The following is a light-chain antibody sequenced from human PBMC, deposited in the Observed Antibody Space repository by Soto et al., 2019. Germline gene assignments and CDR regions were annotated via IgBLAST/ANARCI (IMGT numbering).Light chain of an antibody. CDR1: SSDFGSYKF. CDR2: ETS. Sequence: QSALTHPASVSGSPGQSVTISCTETSSDFGSYKFVSWYQHHPGKVPKVSIYETSKRPSGVSDRFSGSKSGNTASLTISAVQAVDEADYYGFSFTSTNTHVFGSGTKVTVL. CDR3: FSFTSTNTHV. V-gene: IGLV2-23*01. J-gene: IGLJ1*01.